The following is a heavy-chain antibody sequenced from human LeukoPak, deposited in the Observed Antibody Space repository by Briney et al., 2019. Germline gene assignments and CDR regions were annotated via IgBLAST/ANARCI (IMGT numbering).Heavy chain of an antibody. V-gene: IGHV3-7*01. J-gene: IGHJ4*02. CDR2: IKPDGSAQ. CDR1: GFTFSNSW. D-gene: IGHD3-3*01. CDR3: AKDAGNDFWSGYYRD. Sequence: PGGSLRLSCAASGFTFSNSWMSWVRQAPGKGLEWVATIKPDGSAQHYVDSVKGRLTISRDNAKNSLFLQINSLRAEDTAVYYCAKDAGNDFWSGYYRDWGQGTLVTVSS.